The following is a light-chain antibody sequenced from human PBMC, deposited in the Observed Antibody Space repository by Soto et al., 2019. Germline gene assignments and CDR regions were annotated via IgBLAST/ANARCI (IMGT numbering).Light chain of an antibody. V-gene: IGLV2-14*03. CDR1: SSDVGAYNY. CDR3: SSYTSSNTVL. J-gene: IGLJ2*01. CDR2: DVT. Sequence: QSALTQPASVSGSPGQSITISCTGTSSDVGAYNYVSWYQQRPGKAPKLMIYDVTNRPSGVSNRFSGSKSGSTASLTTSGLQAEDEADYYCSSYTSSNTVLFGGGTKLTVL.